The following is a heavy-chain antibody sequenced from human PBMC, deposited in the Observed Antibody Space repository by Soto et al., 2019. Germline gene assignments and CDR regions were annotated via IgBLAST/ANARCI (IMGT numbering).Heavy chain of an antibody. CDR3: AREGGELLFDY. CDR1: GFTFSSYG. J-gene: IGHJ4*02. Sequence: QVQLVESGGGVVQPGRSLRLSCAASGFTFSSYGMHWVRQAPGKGLEWVAVISYDGSNKYYADSVKGRFTISRDNSKNTLYLQMNSLRAEDTAVYYCAREGGELLFDYWGQGTLVTVSS. D-gene: IGHD1-26*01. CDR2: ISYDGSNK. V-gene: IGHV3-30*03.